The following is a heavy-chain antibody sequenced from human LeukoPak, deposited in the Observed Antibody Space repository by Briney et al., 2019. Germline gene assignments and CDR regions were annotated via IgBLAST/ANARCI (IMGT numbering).Heavy chain of an antibody. Sequence: SETLSLTCTVSGGSISSYYWSWIRQPAGKGLEWIGRIYTSGSTNYNPSLKSRVTMSVDTSKNQFSLKLSSVTAADTAVYYCAVTAMVIEPPGQIYYYYMDVWGKGSTVTVSS. V-gene: IGHV4-4*07. CDR3: AVTAMVIEPPGQIYYYYMDV. CDR2: IYTSGST. CDR1: GGSISSYY. D-gene: IGHD5-18*01. J-gene: IGHJ6*03.